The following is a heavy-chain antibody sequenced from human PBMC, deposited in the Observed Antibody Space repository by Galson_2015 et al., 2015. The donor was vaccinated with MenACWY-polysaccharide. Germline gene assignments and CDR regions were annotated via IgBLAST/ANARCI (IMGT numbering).Heavy chain of an antibody. CDR3: ARDAWFGDLKYFFDD. CDR2: INSSGSAV. CDR1: GFTFSTYG. V-gene: IGHV3-48*02. J-gene: IGHJ4*02. D-gene: IGHD3-10*01. Sequence: SLRLSCAASGFTFSTYGMNWVRQAPGKGLEWVAHINSSGSAVVYADSVKGRFTISRDNAKNSLYLQMNSLRDEDTAVYYCARDAWFGDLKYFFDDWGQGTLVTVSS.